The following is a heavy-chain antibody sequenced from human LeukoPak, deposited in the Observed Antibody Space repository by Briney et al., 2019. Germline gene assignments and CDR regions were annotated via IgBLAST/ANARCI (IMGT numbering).Heavy chain of an antibody. D-gene: IGHD5-18*01. J-gene: IGHJ4*02. V-gene: IGHV4-39*01. CDR2: IYYSGST. CDR1: GGSISSSSCY. CDR3: ATPGYTYGLFDY. Sequence: SETLSLTCTVSGGSISSSSCYWGWVRQPPGKGLEWIGSIYYSGSTDYNPSLKSRVTISVDTSKNQFSLKLSSVTAADTAVYYCATPGYTYGLFDYWGQGTLVTVSS.